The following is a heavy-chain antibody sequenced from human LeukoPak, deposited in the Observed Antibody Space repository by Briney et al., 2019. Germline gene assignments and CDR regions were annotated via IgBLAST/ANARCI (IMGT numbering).Heavy chain of an antibody. CDR3: ARDGATTYYYYYMDV. J-gene: IGHJ6*03. CDR2: ISSSGSTI. Sequence: GGSLRLSCAASRFTFSTYAMSWVRQAPGKGLEWVSYISSSGSTIYYADSVKGRFTISRDNAKNSLYLQMNSLRAEDTAVYYCARDGATTYYYYYMDVWGKGTTVTISS. D-gene: IGHD1-26*01. CDR1: RFTFSTYA. V-gene: IGHV3-48*04.